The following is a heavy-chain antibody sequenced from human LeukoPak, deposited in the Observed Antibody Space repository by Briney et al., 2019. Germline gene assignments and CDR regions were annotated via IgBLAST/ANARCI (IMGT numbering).Heavy chain of an antibody. CDR3: ATLAVAGTTEYYYYGMDV. D-gene: IGHD6-19*01. V-gene: IGHV4-4*02. CDR2: IYHSGST. J-gene: IGHJ6*02. CDR1: GGSICSSNW. Sequence: PSETLSLTCAVSGGSICSSNWWSWVRQPPGKGLEWIGEIYHSGSTNYNPSLKSRVTISVDKSKNQFSLKLSSVTAADTAVYYCATLAVAGTTEYYYYGMDVWGQGTTVTVSS.